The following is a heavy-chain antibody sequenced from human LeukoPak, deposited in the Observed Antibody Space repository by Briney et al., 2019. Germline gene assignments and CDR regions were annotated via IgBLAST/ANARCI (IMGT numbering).Heavy chain of an antibody. D-gene: IGHD1-26*01. J-gene: IGHJ3*02. CDR3: ARDRVSESYPDAFDI. Sequence: PGRSLRLSCAASGFTFSSYGMHWVRQAPGKGLEWVAVIWYDGSNKYYADSVKGRFTISRDNSKNTLYLQMNSLRAEDTAVYYCARDRVSESYPDAFDIWGQGTMVTVSS. CDR2: IWYDGSNK. V-gene: IGHV3-33*01. CDR1: GFTFSSYG.